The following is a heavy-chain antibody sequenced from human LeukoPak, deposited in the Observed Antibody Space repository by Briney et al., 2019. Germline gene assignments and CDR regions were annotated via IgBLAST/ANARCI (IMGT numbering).Heavy chain of an antibody. CDR1: GFNFSGSA. J-gene: IGHJ4*02. Sequence: GGSLRLSCAASGFNFSGSAMHWVRQAPGKGLEWVAVIWYDGSNKYYADSVKGRFTISRDNSKNTLYLQMNSLRAEDTAVYYCARGGAVAGLDYWGQGTLVTVSS. D-gene: IGHD6-19*01. CDR3: ARGGAVAGLDY. CDR2: IWYDGSNK. V-gene: IGHV3-33*08.